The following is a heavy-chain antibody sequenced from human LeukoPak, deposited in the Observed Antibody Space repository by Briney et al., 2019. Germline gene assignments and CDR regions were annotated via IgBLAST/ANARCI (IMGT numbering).Heavy chain of an antibody. CDR1: GFTFSSYA. CDR2: ISGSGGRT. J-gene: IGHJ3*02. V-gene: IGHV3-23*01. D-gene: IGHD3-22*01. Sequence: GGSLRLSCAAPGFTFSSYAMSWVRQAPGKGLEWVSAISGSGGRTYYADSVKSRFTISRDNSKNTLYLQMNSLRAEDTAVYYCAKDYYYDSSGYPHAFDIWGQGTMVTVSS. CDR3: AKDYYYDSSGYPHAFDI.